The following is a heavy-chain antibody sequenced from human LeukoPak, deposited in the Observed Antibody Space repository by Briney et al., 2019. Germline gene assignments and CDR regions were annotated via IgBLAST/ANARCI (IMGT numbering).Heavy chain of an antibody. J-gene: IGHJ4*02. V-gene: IGHV4-59*01. CDR3: ARLFMGQLAFDL. CDR1: GGSLSSDY. Sequence: PSETLSLTCTVSGGSLSSDYWSWIRQPPGKGLELIGYFYYIGSTNYSPSLKSRVTISGDTSKNQFSLKLTSVTAADTAVYYCARLFMGQLAFDLWGQGTLVAVSS. CDR2: FYYIGST. D-gene: IGHD3-16*01.